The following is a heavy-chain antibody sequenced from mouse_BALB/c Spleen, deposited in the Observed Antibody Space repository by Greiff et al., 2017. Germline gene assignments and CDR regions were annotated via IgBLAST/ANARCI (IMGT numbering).Heavy chain of an antibody. CDR2: INPGSGGT. D-gene: IGHD2-1*01. CDR3: ARGGYGNYDGYFDY. J-gene: IGHJ2*01. CDR1: GYAFTNYL. Sequence: QVQLQQSGAELVRPGTSVKVSCKASGYAFTNYLIEWVKQRPGQGLEWIGVINPGSGGTNYNEKFKGKATLTADKSSSTAYMQLSSLTSDDSAVYFCARGGYGNYDGYFDYGGQGTTRTVSS. V-gene: IGHV1-54*01.